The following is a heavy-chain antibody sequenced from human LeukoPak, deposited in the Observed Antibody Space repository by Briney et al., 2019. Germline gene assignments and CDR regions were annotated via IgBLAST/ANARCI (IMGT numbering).Heavy chain of an antibody. V-gene: IGHV4-34*01. CDR2: IKHSGGT. Sequence: SETLSLTCVVHGGSLSGSFWSWIRQPPGKGLEWIGEIKHSGGTNYSGSLKSRLTMSLDTSKNQFSLKLTSVSAADTAVYYCAREFRNWFDPWGQGTLVTVSA. J-gene: IGHJ5*02. CDR3: AREFRNWFDP. CDR1: GGSLSGSF.